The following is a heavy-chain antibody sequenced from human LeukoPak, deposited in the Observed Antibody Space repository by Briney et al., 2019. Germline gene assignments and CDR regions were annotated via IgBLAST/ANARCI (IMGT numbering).Heavy chain of an antibody. CDR1: GGSISSYY. J-gene: IGHJ5*02. V-gene: IGHV4-59*12. D-gene: IGHD6-19*01. CDR2: IYYSRST. CDR3: AREALAGTTRNWFDP. Sequence: SETLSLTCTVSGGSISSYYWSWIRQPPGKGLEWIGYIYYSRSTNYNPSLKSRVTISVDTSKNQFSLKLSSVTAADTAVYYCAREALAGTTRNWFDPWGQGTLVSVSS.